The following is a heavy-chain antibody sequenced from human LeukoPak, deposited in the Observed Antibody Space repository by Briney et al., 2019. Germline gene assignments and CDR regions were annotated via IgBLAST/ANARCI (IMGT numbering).Heavy chain of an antibody. CDR2: ISWNSGSI. CDR1: VFTFDDYA. V-gene: IGHV3-9*03. Sequence: GRSLRLSCAASVFTFDDYAMHWVRQAPGKGLEWVSGISWNSGSIGYADSVKGRFTISRDNAKNSLYLQMNSLRAEDMALYYCAKDYGDYFLGFDYWGQGTLVTVSS. CDR3: AKDYGDYFLGFDY. J-gene: IGHJ4*02. D-gene: IGHD4-17*01.